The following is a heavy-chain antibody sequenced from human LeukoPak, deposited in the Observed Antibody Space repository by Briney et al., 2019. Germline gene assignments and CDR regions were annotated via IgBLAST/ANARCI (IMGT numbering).Heavy chain of an antibody. CDR2: IIPIFGIA. J-gene: IGHJ6*02. D-gene: IGHD3-3*01. CDR1: GGTFSSYA. Sequence: SVKVSCKASGGTFSSYAISWVRQAPGQGLEWMVRIIPIFGIANYAQKFQGRVTITADKFTSTAYMELSSLRSEDTAVYYCARGTTSEIFGVVLSYYYYGMDVWGQGTTVTVSS. V-gene: IGHV1-69*04. CDR3: ARGTTSEIFGVVLSYYYYGMDV.